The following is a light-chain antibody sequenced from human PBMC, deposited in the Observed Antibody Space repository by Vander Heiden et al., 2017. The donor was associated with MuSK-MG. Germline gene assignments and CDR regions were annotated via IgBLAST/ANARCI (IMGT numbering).Light chain of an antibody. CDR3: QQYNYWPPVT. CDR2: GAS. J-gene: IGKJ4*01. V-gene: IGKV3-15*01. CDR1: QSVTSN. Sequence: EIVMTQSPATPSVSPRERATLSCRASQSVTSNLAWYQQKPGQAPRLLIYGASTRATGIPARFSGSGSGTEFTLTISSLQSEDFAVYYCQQYNYWPPVTFGGGTKVEIK.